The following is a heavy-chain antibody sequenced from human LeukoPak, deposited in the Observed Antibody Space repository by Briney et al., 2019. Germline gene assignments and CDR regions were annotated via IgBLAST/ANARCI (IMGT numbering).Heavy chain of an antibody. Sequence: SSVKVSCKASGGTFSSYAISWVRQAPGQGLEWMGGIIPIFGTANYAQKFQGRVTITTDESTSTACMELSSLRSEDTAVYYCARDAPSGYEGYFDYWGQGTLVTVSS. V-gene: IGHV1-69*05. J-gene: IGHJ4*02. CDR1: GGTFSSYA. D-gene: IGHD5-12*01. CDR2: IIPIFGTA. CDR3: ARDAPSGYEGYFDY.